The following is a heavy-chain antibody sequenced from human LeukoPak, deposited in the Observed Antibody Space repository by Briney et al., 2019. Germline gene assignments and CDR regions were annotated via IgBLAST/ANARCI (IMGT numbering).Heavy chain of an antibody. CDR2: IYYSGST. J-gene: IGHJ4*02. V-gene: IGHV4-59*08. D-gene: IGHD6-19*01. CDR1: GGSISSCF. Sequence: SETLSLTCTVSGGSISSCFWSWIRQPPGKGLEWIGYIYYSGSTNYNPSLKSRVTMSVDTSKNQFSLKLSSVTAADTAVYYCARIDRAVAGTIDYWGQGTLVTVSS. CDR3: ARIDRAVAGTIDY.